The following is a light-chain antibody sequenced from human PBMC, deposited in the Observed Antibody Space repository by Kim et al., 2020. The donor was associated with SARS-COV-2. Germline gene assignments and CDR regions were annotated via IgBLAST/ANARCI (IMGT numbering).Light chain of an antibody. Sequence: GQSITVSCTGTSSDVGAYNYVSWYLQHPGKAPKLLIYDVSDRPSGVSNRFSGSKSGNTASLTISGLQAEDEATYFCTSYTRSSTLVFGGGTQLTVL. V-gene: IGLV2-14*03. CDR1: SSDVGAYNY. CDR3: TSYTRSSTLV. J-gene: IGLJ2*01. CDR2: DVS.